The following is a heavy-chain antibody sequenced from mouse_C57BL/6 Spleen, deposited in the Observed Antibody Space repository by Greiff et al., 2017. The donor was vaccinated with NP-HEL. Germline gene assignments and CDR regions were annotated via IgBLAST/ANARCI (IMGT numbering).Heavy chain of an antibody. CDR3: ARLLWAY. V-gene: IGHV1-82*01. Sequence: QAQLQQSGPELVKPGASVKISCKASGYAFSSSWMNWVKQRPGKGLEWIGRIYPGDGDTNYNGKFKGKATLTADKSSSTAYMQLSSLTSEDSAVYFCARLLWAYWGQGTLVTVSA. D-gene: IGHD1-1*02. J-gene: IGHJ3*01. CDR2: IYPGDGDT. CDR1: GYAFSSSW.